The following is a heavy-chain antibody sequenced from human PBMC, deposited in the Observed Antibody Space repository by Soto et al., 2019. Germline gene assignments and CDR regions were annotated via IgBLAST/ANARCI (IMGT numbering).Heavy chain of an antibody. D-gene: IGHD3-10*01. V-gene: IGHV1-2*04. Sequence: ASVKVSCKASGYTFTSYDISCVRQAPGQGLEWMGWINPNSGSTNYAQKLQGWVTMTRDTSISTAYMELSRLRSDDTAVYYCARSRSRYYADAFDIWGQGTMVTVSS. J-gene: IGHJ3*02. CDR2: INPNSGST. CDR3: ARSRSRYYADAFDI. CDR1: GYTFTSYD.